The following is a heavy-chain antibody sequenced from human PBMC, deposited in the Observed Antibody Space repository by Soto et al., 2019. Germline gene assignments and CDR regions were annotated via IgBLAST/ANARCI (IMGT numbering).Heavy chain of an antibody. D-gene: IGHD5-12*01. J-gene: IGHJ4*02. CDR2: IIPIFGTA. V-gene: IGHV1-69*13. Sequence: SVKVSCKASGGTFSSYAISWVRQAPGQGLEWMGGIIPIFGTANYAQKFQGRVTITADESTSTAYMELSSLRSGDTAVYYCARDPPYSGYGFDYWGQGTLVTVSS. CDR3: ARDPPYSGYGFDY. CDR1: GGTFSSYA.